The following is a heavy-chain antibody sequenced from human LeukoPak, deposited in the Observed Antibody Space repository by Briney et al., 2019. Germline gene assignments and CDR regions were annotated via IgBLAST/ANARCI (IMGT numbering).Heavy chain of an antibody. D-gene: IGHD3-16*01. V-gene: IGHV3-23*01. Sequence: GGSLRLSCAASGFTFSSYSMNWVRQAPGKGLEWVSGISPSGGITYYTDSVKGRFTISRDNSKNTQPLQMNSLRAEDTVVYYCAKDDDWGRYKHWGQGTLVTVSS. CDR3: AKDDDWGRYKH. CDR1: GFTFSSYS. CDR2: ISPSGGIT. J-gene: IGHJ1*01.